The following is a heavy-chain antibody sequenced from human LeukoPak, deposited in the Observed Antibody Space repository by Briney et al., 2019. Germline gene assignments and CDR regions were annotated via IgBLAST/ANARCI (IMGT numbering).Heavy chain of an antibody. Sequence: NPSETLSLTCTVSDGSNSSDGYYWGWIRQPPGKGLEWIATIYYSGSTYYNPSLKSRVTISVDTSKNQFSLKLSSVTAADTAVYYCARGRAVIAVAGQGVDYWGQGTLVTVSS. D-gene: IGHD6-19*01. V-gene: IGHV4-39*07. CDR1: DGSNSSDGYY. J-gene: IGHJ4*02. CDR3: ARGRAVIAVAGQGVDY. CDR2: IYYSGST.